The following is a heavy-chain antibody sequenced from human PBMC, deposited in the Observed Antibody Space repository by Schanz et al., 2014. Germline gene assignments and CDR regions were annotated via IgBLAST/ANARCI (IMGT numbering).Heavy chain of an antibody. Sequence: EVQLVESGGDLVQPGGSLRLSCSASGFAFSSFAMTWVRQAPGRGLEWVSSISTSGTYMYIADSLKGRLTISRDDAKKSMYLQMNNLRAEDTAVYYCARKMKLGVYGGKGHDSLDIWGQGTMVTVSS. J-gene: IGHJ3*02. D-gene: IGHD4-17*01. V-gene: IGHV3-21*01. CDR3: ARKMKLGVYGGKGHDSLDI. CDR2: ISTSGTYM. CDR1: GFAFSSFA.